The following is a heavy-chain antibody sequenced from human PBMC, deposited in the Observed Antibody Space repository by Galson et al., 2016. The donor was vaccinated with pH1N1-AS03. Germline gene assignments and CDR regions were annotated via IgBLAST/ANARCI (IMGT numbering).Heavy chain of an antibody. CDR3: ARATLSSGGSSGWFDP. V-gene: IGHV1-69*13. J-gene: IGHJ5*02. D-gene: IGHD3-10*01. CDR2: IIPLFGKS. CDR1: GGTFTSYA. Sequence: SVKVSCKASGGTFTSYAISWVRQAPGQGLEWVGGIIPLFGKSTYAQKFQGRVTITADQSTSTAYMELSSLRSEDTAVYYCARATLSSGGSSGWFDPWGQGTLVTVSS.